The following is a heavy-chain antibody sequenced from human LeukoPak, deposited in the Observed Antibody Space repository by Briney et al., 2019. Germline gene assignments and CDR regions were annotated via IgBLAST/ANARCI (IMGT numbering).Heavy chain of an antibody. CDR2: ISNDGTRK. CDR1: GFPFSSYG. Sequence: GGSLRLSCAASGFPFSSYGMAWVRQAPGKGLEWMAVISNDGTRKYYADSVKGRFTISRDNSKNTLYLQMNSLRVEDMAVYFCARARSGDGFNLDYWGQGTLVTVSS. CDR3: ARARSGDGFNLDY. J-gene: IGHJ4*02. D-gene: IGHD5-24*01. V-gene: IGHV3-30*03.